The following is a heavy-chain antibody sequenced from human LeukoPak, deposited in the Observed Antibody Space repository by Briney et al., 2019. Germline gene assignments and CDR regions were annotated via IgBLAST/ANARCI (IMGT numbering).Heavy chain of an antibody. CDR1: GFTFSSYA. CDR3: ASRDTAMVAFDY. Sequence: GGSLRLSCAASGFTFSSYAMSWVRQAPGKGLEWVSALSGSGGSTYYADSVKGRFTISRDNSKNTLYLQMNSLRAEDTAVYYCASRDTAMVAFDYWGQGTLVTVSS. J-gene: IGHJ4*02. D-gene: IGHD5-18*01. CDR2: LSGSGGST. V-gene: IGHV3-23*01.